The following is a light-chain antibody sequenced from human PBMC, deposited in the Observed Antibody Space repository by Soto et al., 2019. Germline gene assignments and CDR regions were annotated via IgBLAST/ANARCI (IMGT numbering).Light chain of an antibody. V-gene: IGLV2-14*01. CDR3: CSYAGSYTWV. CDR2: EVN. CDR1: SSDVGAYNY. Sequence: QSALTQPASVSGSPGQSITISCTGTSSDVGAYNYVSWYQQHPGKAPKLMIFEVNNRPSGVSNRFSGSKSGNTASLTISGLQAEDEADYYCCSYAGSYTWVFGGGTKLTVL. J-gene: IGLJ3*02.